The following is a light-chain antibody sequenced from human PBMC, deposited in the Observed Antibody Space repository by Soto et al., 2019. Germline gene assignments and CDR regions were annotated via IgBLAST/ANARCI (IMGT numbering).Light chain of an antibody. Sequence: IFVTQSALSLPRPTLRPASISCSSSHILLHMNLYNYVDWYLQKPGQSPQLLIYLVSNRASGVPDRFSGSGSGTDFTLKISRVEAEDVGLYYCMQALQTPLTFGQGTRLEIK. V-gene: IGKV2-28*01. CDR3: MQALQTPLT. CDR2: LVS. J-gene: IGKJ5*01. CDR1: HILLHMNLYNY.